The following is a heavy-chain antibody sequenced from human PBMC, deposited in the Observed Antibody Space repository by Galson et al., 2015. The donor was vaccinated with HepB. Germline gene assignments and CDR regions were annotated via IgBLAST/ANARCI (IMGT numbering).Heavy chain of an antibody. CDR3: TKEKRYPYYGLDV. CDR1: GFTFSNAW. Sequence: SLRLSCAASGFTFSNAWMTWVRQAPGRGLEWVGRIKSKTDGGTTDYAAPVIGRFTISRDDSKNTLYLQMSSLKTEDTGVYCCTKEKRYPYYGLDVWGQGTTVTVSS. D-gene: IGHD2-2*01. V-gene: IGHV3-15*01. CDR2: IKSKTDGGTT. J-gene: IGHJ6*02.